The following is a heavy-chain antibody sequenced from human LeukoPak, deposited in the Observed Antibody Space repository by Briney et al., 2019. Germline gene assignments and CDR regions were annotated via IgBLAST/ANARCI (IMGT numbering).Heavy chain of an antibody. CDR2: INHSGST. CDR3: ARGGTQQLVRGYFDY. V-gene: IGHV4-34*01. J-gene: IGHJ4*02. CDR1: GGSISGYY. Sequence: SETLSLTCTVSGGSISGYYWSWIRQPPGKGLEWIGEINHSGSTNYNPSLKSRVTISVDTSKNQFSLKLSSVTAADTAVYYCARGGTQQLVRGYFDYWGQGTLVTVSS. D-gene: IGHD6-13*01.